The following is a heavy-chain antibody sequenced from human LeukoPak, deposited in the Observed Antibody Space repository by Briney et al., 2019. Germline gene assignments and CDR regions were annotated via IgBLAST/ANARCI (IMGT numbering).Heavy chain of an antibody. Sequence: GGSLRLSCAASGFTLSTYWMTWVRQAPGKGLEWVANIKQDGGEKHYVDSVKGRFTISRDNAKNLLYLQMNSLRVEDTAVYYCAKERSSGWPFDYWGQGTLVTVSS. V-gene: IGHV3-7*01. CDR3: AKERSSGWPFDY. CDR1: GFTLSTYW. CDR2: IKQDGGEK. D-gene: IGHD6-19*01. J-gene: IGHJ4*02.